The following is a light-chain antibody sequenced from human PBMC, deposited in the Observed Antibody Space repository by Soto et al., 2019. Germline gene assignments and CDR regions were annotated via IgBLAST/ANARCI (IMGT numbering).Light chain of an antibody. J-gene: IGKJ5*01. CDR1: QSLTNPY. Sequence: EIVMTQSPATLSVSPGERATLSCRASQSLTNPYIAWYQQKPGQAPRLLIYDISSRATGIPDRFSGSVSGTDFTLTITRLEPEDFAVFYCQQYGSSEIIFGQGTRLEV. V-gene: IGKV3-20*01. CDR2: DIS. CDR3: QQYGSSEII.